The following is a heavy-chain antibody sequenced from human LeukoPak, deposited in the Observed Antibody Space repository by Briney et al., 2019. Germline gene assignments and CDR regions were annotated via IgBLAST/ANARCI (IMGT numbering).Heavy chain of an antibody. V-gene: IGHV3-53*01. CDR3: ARVGGVIEPGWFDP. CDR1: GFTVSSNY. J-gene: IGHJ5*02. CDR2: IYSGGST. Sequence: PGGSLRLSCAASGFTVSSNYMSWVRQAQGKGLEWVSVIYSGGSTYYADSVKGRFTISRDNSKNTPYLQMNSLRAEDTAVYYCARVGGVIEPGWFDPWGQGTLVTVSS. D-gene: IGHD2-15*01.